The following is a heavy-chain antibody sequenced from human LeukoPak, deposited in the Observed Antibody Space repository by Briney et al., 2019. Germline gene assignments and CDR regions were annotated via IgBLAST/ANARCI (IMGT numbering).Heavy chain of an antibody. V-gene: IGHV4-30-4*01. CDR2: IYYSGTT. J-gene: IGHJ4*02. D-gene: IGHD1-1*01. CDR3: ARVRYNWNADDY. CDR1: GVSISSGDYY. Sequence: SETLSLTCTVSGVSISSGDYYWIWIRQPPGKALEWIGFIYYSGTTYYNPSFKSRVSISVDTSNNQFYLRLSSVTAADTAVYYCARVRYNWNADDYWGQGTLVTVSS.